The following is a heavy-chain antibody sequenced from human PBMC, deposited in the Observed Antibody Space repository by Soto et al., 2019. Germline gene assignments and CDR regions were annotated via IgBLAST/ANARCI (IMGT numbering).Heavy chain of an antibody. V-gene: IGHV1-69*13. J-gene: IGHJ6*02. CDR3: ARGETYLGV. CDR1: RDTFNNYS. CDR2: IIPIFSSR. Sequence: SVKASCKTSRDTFNNYSFNWVRQAPGQGLEWMGWIIPIFSSRNYAEKFQGRVTITADDSTSTAYMELRSLRFEDTAVYYCARGETYLGVWGQGTTVTVSS. D-gene: IGHD3-16*01.